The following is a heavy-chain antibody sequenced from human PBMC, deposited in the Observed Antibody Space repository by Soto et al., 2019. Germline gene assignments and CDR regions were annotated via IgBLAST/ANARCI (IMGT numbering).Heavy chain of an antibody. CDR1: GFTVSNFY. CDR2: ISSAGST. V-gene: IGHV3-66*01. CDR3: ARDTFGGAYDFWH. J-gene: IGHJ4*02. D-gene: IGHD3-3*01. Sequence: EVQLVESGGGLVQPGGSLRLSCAVSGFTVSNFYMTWVRQAPGKGLEWVSVISSAGSTYYADSVKGRFTISRDNSKNTLFLEMNSLRAGDTAVSYCARDTFGGAYDFWHGGQGTLVTVSS.